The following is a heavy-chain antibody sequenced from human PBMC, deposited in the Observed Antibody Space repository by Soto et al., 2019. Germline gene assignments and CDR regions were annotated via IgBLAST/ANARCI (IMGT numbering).Heavy chain of an antibody. J-gene: IGHJ6*03. V-gene: IGHV3-30*18. CDR3: AKDSRSSEGSGSYYNVGRYYYYMDV. Sequence: GGSLRLSCAASGFTFSSYGMHWVRQAPGKGLEWVAVISYDGSNKYYADSVKGRFTISRDNSKNTLYLQMNSLRAEDTAVYYCAKDSRSSEGSGSYYNVGRYYYYMDVWGKGTTVT. D-gene: IGHD3-10*01. CDR2: ISYDGSNK. CDR1: GFTFSSYG.